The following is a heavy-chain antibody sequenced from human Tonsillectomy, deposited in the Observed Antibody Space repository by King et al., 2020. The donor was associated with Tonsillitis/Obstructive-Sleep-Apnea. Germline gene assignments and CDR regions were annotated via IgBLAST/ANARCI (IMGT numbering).Heavy chain of an antibody. CDR1: GFTSSSYW. CDR3: ARDRGYCSGGSCYAHDAFDI. CDR2: INSDGSST. V-gene: IGHV3-74*01. J-gene: IGHJ3*02. D-gene: IGHD2-15*01. Sequence: VQLVESGGGLVQPGGSLRLSCAASGFTSSSYWMHWVRHAPGKGLVWDSRINSDGSSTSYADSVKGRFTISRDNAKNTLYLQMNSLRAEDTAVYYCARDRGYCSGGSCYAHDAFDIWGQGTMVTVSS.